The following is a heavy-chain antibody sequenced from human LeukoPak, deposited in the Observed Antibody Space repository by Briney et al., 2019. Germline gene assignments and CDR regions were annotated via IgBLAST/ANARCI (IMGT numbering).Heavy chain of an antibody. D-gene: IGHD3-22*01. V-gene: IGHV4-61*02. CDR2: IYTSGDT. CDR1: GASISSGSYY. J-gene: IGHJ4*02. CDR3: ARAGSYYDSRAIDY. Sequence: SETLSLTCTVSGASISSGSYYWTWIRQPAGKGLEWIGRIYTSGDTNYNPSLKSRVTISLDTSKNQSSLKLSSVTAADTAVYRCARAGSYYDSRAIDYWGQGTLVTVSS.